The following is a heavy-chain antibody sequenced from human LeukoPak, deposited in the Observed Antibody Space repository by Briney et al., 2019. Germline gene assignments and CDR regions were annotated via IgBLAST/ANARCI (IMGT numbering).Heavy chain of an antibody. V-gene: IGHV4-30-2*01. CDR1: GGSVSSGGYS. D-gene: IGHD6-6*01. CDR3: ARTSIAARRANAFDI. J-gene: IGHJ3*02. Sequence: SQTLSLTCTVSGGSVSSGGYSWSWIRQPPGKGLEWIGYIYHSGSTYYNPSLKSRVTISVDRSKNQFSLKLSSVTAADTAVYYCARTSIAARRANAFDIWGLGTMVTVSS. CDR2: IYHSGST.